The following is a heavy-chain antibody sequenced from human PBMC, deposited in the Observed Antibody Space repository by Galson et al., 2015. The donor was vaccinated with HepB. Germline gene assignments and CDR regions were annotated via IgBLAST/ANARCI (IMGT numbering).Heavy chain of an antibody. CDR2: ISGSGGST. D-gene: IGHD3-10*01. CDR3: AKGGRWITMVRLFDY. V-gene: IGHV3-23*01. J-gene: IGHJ4*02. CDR1: GFTFSSYA. Sequence: SLRLSCAASGFTFSSYAMSWVRQAPGKGLEWVSAISGSGGSTYYADSVKGRFTISRDNSKNTLYLQMNSLRAEDTAVYYCAKGGRWITMVRLFDYWGQGTLVTVSS.